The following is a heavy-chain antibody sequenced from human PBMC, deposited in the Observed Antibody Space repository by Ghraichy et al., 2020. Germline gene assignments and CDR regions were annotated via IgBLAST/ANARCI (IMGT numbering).Heavy chain of an antibody. V-gene: IGHV3-21*01. CDR1: GFTFSSYS. J-gene: IGHJ4*02. CDR3: ARVDDSSGYYLTHLDY. CDR2: ISSSSSYI. D-gene: IGHD3-22*01. Sequence: GGSLRLSCAASGFTFSSYSMNWVRQAPGKGLEWVSSISSSSSYIYYADSVKGRFTISRDNAKNSLYLQMNSLRAEDTAVYYCARVDDSSGYYLTHLDYWGQGTLVTVSS.